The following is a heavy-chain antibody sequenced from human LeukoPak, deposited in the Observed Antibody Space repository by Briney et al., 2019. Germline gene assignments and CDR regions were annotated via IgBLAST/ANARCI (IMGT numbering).Heavy chain of an antibody. CDR3: ARESVAGINDAFDI. CDR2: IYYSGST. Sequence: SETLSLTCTVSGGSVSSGSYYWSWIRQPPGKGLEWIGYIYYSGSTNYNPSLRSRVTISVDTSKNQFSLKLSSVTAADTAVCYCARESVAGINDAFDIWGQGTMVTVSS. CDR1: GGSVSSGSYY. J-gene: IGHJ3*02. D-gene: IGHD6-19*01. V-gene: IGHV4-61*01.